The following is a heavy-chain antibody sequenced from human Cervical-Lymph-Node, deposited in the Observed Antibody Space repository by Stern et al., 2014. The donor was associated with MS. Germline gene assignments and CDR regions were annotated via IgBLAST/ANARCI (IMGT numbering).Heavy chain of an antibody. CDR3: AIGTSDDWYFDL. V-gene: IGHV1-18*04. CDR2: ISVYNGNT. J-gene: IGHJ2*01. Sequence: QVQLGQSGAEVKKPGASVKVSCKASDYISTRHGFSWVRQAPGQGLEWMGWISVYNGNTNYAQKFQGRITMTTDRSTSTAYMELRSLRSDDTAVYYCAIGTSDDWYFDLWGRGTLVTVSP. CDR1: DYISTRHG. D-gene: IGHD3/OR15-3a*01.